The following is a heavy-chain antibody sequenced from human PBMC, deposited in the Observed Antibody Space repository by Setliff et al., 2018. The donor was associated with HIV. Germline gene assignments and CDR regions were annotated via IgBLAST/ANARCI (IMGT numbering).Heavy chain of an antibody. CDR2: IYPEDSNI. CDR3: ARRDGRSMNAFEI. Sequence: GESLKTSCQAVDYTFTTYWIGWVRQMPGEGLEWMGIIYPEDSNIKYNPSFQNQVTISADKSISTAYLQVHNLKASDTATYYCARRDGRSMNAFEIWGPGTMVTVSS. V-gene: IGHV5-51*01. J-gene: IGHJ3*02. CDR1: DYTFTTYW. D-gene: IGHD6-13*01.